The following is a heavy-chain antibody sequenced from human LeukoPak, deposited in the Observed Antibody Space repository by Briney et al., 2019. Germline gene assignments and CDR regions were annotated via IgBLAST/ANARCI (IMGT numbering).Heavy chain of an antibody. J-gene: IGHJ6*02. CDR1: GFTFSSYG. CDR2: IWYDGSNK. CDR3: ARAYYYDSSGYVYYYGMDV. Sequence: PGGSLRLSCAASGFTFSSYGMHWVRQAPGKGLEWVAVIWYDGSNKYYADSVKGRFTISRDNSKNTLYLQMNSLRAEDTAVYYCARAYYYDSSGYVYYYGMDVWGQGTTVTVSS. V-gene: IGHV3-33*01. D-gene: IGHD3-22*01.